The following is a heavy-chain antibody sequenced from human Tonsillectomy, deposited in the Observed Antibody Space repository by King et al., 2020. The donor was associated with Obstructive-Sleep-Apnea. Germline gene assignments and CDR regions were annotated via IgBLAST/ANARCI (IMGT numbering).Heavy chain of an antibody. CDR2: IFYSGRI. D-gene: IGHD1-26*01. J-gene: IGHJ5*02. V-gene: IGHV4-59*01. CDR1: GASISIYY. Sequence: VQLQESGPGLVKSSETLSLTCAVSGASISIYYWNWIRQPPGKGLEWIGNIFYSGRIKYNPSLKSRVSISVDTSKNQFSLNLSSVTAADTAVYYCAREGYSTEANWFDHWGQGTLVTVSS. CDR3: AREGYSTEANWFDH.